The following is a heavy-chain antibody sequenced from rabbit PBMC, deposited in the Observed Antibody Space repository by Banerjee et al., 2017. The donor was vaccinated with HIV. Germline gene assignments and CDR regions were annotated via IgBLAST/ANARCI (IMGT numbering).Heavy chain of an antibody. Sequence: QSLEESGGDLVQPEGSLTLTCKASGSDISSYGISWVRQAPGKGLEWIAYIYPDYGSTDYASWVNGRFTISKTSSTTVTLQMTSLTAADTATYFCARDLAGVIGWNFDLWGPGTLVTVS. CDR2: IYPDYGST. J-gene: IGHJ4*01. V-gene: IGHV1S40*01. CDR3: ARDLAGVIGWNFDL. CDR1: GSDISSYG. D-gene: IGHD4-1*01.